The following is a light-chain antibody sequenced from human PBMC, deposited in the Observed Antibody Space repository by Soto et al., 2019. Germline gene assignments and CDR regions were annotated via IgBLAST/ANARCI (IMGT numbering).Light chain of an antibody. CDR1: QSVSSGY. CDR2: GAS. CDR3: QQYGSSPT. Sequence: EIVLTQSPGTLSLSPGERATLSCRASQSVSSGYLAWYQQKPGQAPRLLIYGASSRATGIPDRFSGSGSGTDFTLTISRLEPEVFAVYYFQQYGSSPTFGGGTKVEIK. V-gene: IGKV3-20*01. J-gene: IGKJ4*01.